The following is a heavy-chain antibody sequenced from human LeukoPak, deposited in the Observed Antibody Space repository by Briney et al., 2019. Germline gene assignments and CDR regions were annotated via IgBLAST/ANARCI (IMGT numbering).Heavy chain of an antibody. CDR1: GFTFNDYA. V-gene: IGHV3-23*01. CDR2: ISGNGGTT. CDR3: AKGASCSSTSCPTTYYMDV. Sequence: GGSLRLSCATSGFTFNDYAMSWVRQAPGKGLEWVSSISGNGGTTYYADSVKGRFTISRDNSKNTLYLQMNSLRAEDTAVYYCAKGASCSSTSCPTTYYMDVXGXGTTVTVSS. D-gene: IGHD2-2*01. J-gene: IGHJ6*03.